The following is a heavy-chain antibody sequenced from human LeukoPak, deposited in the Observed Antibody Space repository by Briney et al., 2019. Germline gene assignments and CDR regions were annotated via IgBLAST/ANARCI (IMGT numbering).Heavy chain of an antibody. D-gene: IGHD3-22*01. CDR3: ARDKGIRSGGYYYGSIEIDY. CDR1: GYTFTCYY. V-gene: IGHV1-2*02. Sequence: ASVKVSCKASGYTFTCYYMHWVRQAPGQGLEWMGWINPNSGGTNYAQKFQGRVTMTRDTSISTAYMELRSLRSDDTAVYYCARDKGIRSGGYYYGSIEIDYWGQGTLVTVSS. CDR2: INPNSGGT. J-gene: IGHJ4*02.